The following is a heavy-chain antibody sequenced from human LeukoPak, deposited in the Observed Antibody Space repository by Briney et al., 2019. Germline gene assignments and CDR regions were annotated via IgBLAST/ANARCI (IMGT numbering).Heavy chain of an antibody. CDR1: GFTFSSYA. CDR3: AKVDYDSSGWYFDY. CDR2: ISGSGGST. D-gene: IGHD3-22*01. J-gene: IGHJ4*02. Sequence: GGSLRLSCAASGFTFSSYAMSWVRQAPGKGLEWVSAISGSGGSTYYADSVRGRFTISRDNSKNTLYLQMNSLRAEDTAVYYCAKVDYDSSGWYFDYWGQGTLVTVSS. V-gene: IGHV3-23*01.